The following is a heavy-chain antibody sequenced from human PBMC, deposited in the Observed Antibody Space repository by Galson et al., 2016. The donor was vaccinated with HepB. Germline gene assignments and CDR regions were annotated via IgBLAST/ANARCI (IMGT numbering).Heavy chain of an antibody. CDR2: IYWDERK. CDR1: GFSLSNARMG. Sequence: PALVKPTQTLTLTCTVSGFSLSNARMGVSWIRQPPGKALEWVALIYWDERKRYSPPLKSRLTITKDTSRKQVVLTMTNMDPVDTATYYCAHTTLVHGANYGLDVWGQGTTVTVSS. CDR3: AHTTLVHGANYGLDV. J-gene: IGHJ6*02. V-gene: IGHV2-5*08. D-gene: IGHD3-10*01.